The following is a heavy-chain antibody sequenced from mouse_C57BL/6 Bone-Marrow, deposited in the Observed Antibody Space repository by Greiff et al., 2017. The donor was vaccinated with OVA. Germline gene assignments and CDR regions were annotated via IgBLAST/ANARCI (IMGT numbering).Heavy chain of an antibody. CDR3: ARQVGQAWFAY. CDR2: ISSGGSYT. J-gene: IGHJ3*01. D-gene: IGHD3-3*01. Sequence: EVKLMESGGDLVKPGGSLKLSCAASGFTFSSYGMSWVRQTPDKRLEWVATISSGGSYTYYPDSVKGRFTISRDNAKNTLYLQMSSLKSEDTAMYYCARQVGQAWFAYWGQGTLVTVSA. CDR1: GFTFSSYG. V-gene: IGHV5-6*01.